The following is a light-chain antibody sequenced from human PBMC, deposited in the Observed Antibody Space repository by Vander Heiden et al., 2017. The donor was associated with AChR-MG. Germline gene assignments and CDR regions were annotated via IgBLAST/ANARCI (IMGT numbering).Light chain of an antibody. CDR3: AAWDDNLNGLV. J-gene: IGLJ3*02. CDR1: SSTLGRTT. Sequence: QSVLSQYPSASRTPGHRVAVSCSRRSSTLGRTTANWYRQVPGTAPKLLVYNNDRGPSGVPDRSSGSKSGTSASLAISGGQAEDEADYYCAAWDDNLNGLVFGGGTKLTVL. CDR2: NND. V-gene: IGLV1-44*01.